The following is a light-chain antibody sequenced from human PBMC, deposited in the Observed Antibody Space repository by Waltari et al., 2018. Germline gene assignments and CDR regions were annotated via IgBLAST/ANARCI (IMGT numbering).Light chain of an antibody. Sequence: QSALTQPASVSGSPGQSITISCTGTSSDVGSYKFVSWYQQHPGKAPKLMIYEGTKRPSGVSNRFSGSKSGNTASLTISGLQAEDEADYYCCSYAGRGTWVFGGGTKLTVL. CDR3: CSYAGRGTWV. CDR2: EGT. J-gene: IGLJ3*02. CDR1: SSDVGSYKF. V-gene: IGLV2-23*01.